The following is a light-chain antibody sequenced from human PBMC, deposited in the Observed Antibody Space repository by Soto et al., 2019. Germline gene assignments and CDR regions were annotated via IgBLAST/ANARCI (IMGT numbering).Light chain of an antibody. J-gene: IGKJ1*01. CDR1: QNINTW. CDR2: DAS. V-gene: IGKV1-5*01. Sequence: IKMYKSPSTVSASVGDRVTITCRASQNINTWLAWYQQKPGKAPKVLIYDASNLEYGVPSRFSGSGFGTEFILTISSLQPDDIATYWCHYYFVMWTFGQGTKVDIK. CDR3: HYYFVMWT.